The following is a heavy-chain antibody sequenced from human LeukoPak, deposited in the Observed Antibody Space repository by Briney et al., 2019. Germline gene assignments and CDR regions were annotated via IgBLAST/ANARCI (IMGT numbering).Heavy chain of an antibody. V-gene: IGHV1-2*02. CDR1: GYTFTGYY. Sequence: GASVKVSCKASGYTFTGYYMHWVRQAPGQGLEWMGWINPNSGGTNYVQKFQGRVTMTRDTSISTAYMELSRLRSDDTAVYYCARVGAPSWSMVRGVIPCFDYWGQGTLVTVSS. CDR3: ARVGAPSWSMVRGVIPCFDY. CDR2: INPNSGGT. D-gene: IGHD3-10*01. J-gene: IGHJ4*02.